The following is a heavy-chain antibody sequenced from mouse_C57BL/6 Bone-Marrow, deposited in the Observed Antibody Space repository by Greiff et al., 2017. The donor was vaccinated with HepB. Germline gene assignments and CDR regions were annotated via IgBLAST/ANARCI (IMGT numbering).Heavy chain of an antibody. D-gene: IGHD1-1*01. CDR1: GYTFTSYG. CDR3: ARSYYYGSPFDY. Sequence: QVQLQQSGAELARPGASVKLSCKASGYTFTSYGISWVKQRTGQGLEWIGEIYPRSGNTYYNEKFKGKATLTADKSSSTAYMELRSLTSEDSAVYFCARSYYYGSPFDYWGQGTTLTVSS. J-gene: IGHJ2*01. V-gene: IGHV1-81*01. CDR2: IYPRSGNT.